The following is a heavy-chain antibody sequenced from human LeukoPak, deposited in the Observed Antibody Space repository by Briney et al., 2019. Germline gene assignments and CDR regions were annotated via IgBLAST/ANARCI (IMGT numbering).Heavy chain of an antibody. CDR2: IYYSGTT. D-gene: IGHD6-6*01. Sequence: PSETLSLTCTVSGDSINNYYWGWIRQPPGKGLEWIGYIYYSGTTNYNPSLKSRVSISVDTSKNQFSLKLSSVTAADTAVYYCARRSRIAARQVNDAFDIWGQGTMVTVSS. CDR1: GDSINNYY. J-gene: IGHJ3*02. V-gene: IGHV4-59*08. CDR3: ARRSRIAARQVNDAFDI.